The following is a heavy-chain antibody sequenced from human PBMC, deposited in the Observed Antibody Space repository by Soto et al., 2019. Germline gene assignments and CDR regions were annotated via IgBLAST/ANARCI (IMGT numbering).Heavy chain of an antibody. J-gene: IGHJ4*02. Sequence: QVQLQESGPGLVKPSETLSLTCTVSGGSISSYYWSWIRQPPGKGLEWIGYIYYSGSTNYNPSLKSRVTISVDTSKNQFSLKLSSVTAADTAVYYCARAAIAVAGPRFDYWGQGTLVTVSS. CDR2: IYYSGST. D-gene: IGHD6-19*01. V-gene: IGHV4-59*01. CDR1: GGSISSYY. CDR3: ARAAIAVAGPRFDY.